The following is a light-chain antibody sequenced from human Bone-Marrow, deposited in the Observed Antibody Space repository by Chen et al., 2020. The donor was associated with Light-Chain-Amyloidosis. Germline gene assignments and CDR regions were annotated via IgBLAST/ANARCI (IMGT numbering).Light chain of an antibody. Sequence: QSALPRPPSVSGAPGQSTPIPGTGTSSDVGNYHLVSCYQQHPGKAPKLRIFEVNRRPSGVSNRFSGSKSGNTASLTISGLLAEDEADYHCGSYAGSNTVVFGGGTKLTVL. CDR3: GSYAGSNTVV. V-gene: IGLV2-23*02. CDR1: SSDVGNYHL. CDR2: EVN. J-gene: IGLJ2*01.